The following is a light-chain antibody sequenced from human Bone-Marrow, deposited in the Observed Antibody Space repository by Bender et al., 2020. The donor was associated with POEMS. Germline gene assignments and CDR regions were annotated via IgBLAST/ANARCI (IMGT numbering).Light chain of an antibody. CDR1: SSDVGSYNL. Sequence: QSALTQPASVSGSPGQSITISCTGTSSDVGSYNLVSWFQVHPGKAPKVMIYEATNRPSGVPDRFSGSKSGTSASLAITGLQAEDEGDYYCQSYDNSLGGWVFGGGTKLTVL. J-gene: IGLJ3*02. CDR3: QSYDNSLGGWV. V-gene: IGLV2-14*02. CDR2: EAT.